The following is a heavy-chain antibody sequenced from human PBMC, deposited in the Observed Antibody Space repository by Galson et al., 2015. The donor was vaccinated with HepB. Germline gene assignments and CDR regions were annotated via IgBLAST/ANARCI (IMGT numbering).Heavy chain of an antibody. CDR1: GFTFSYYA. CDR2: ITPSGDNT. V-gene: IGHV3-23*01. CDR3: AKVAVVVTTIPYYFDY. D-gene: IGHD2-21*02. Sequence: SLRLSCAASGFTFSYYAMSWVRQAPGKGLEWVSAITPSGDNTYSADSMKGRFTISRDNSQNTLFLQMNSLRADDTAIYFCAKVAVVVTTIPYYFDYWGQGTQVTVSS. J-gene: IGHJ4*02.